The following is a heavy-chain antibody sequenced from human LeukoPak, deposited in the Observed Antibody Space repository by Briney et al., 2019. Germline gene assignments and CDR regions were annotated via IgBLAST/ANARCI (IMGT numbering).Heavy chain of an antibody. CDR2: IIPIFGTA. D-gene: IGHD3-10*01. Sequence: GSSVKVSCKASGGTFSSYAISWVRQAPGQGLEWMGGIIPIFGTANYAQKFQGRVTITADESTSTAYMELSSLRSEDTAVYYCASLCGSGSYYNRPLSYWGQGTLVTVSS. CDR1: GGTFSSYA. CDR3: ASLCGSGSYYNRPLSY. V-gene: IGHV1-69*01. J-gene: IGHJ4*02.